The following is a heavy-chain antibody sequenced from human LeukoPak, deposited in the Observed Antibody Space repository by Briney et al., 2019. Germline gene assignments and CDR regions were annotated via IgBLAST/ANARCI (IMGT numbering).Heavy chain of an antibody. J-gene: IGHJ6*04. CDR1: GYTFTSYA. D-gene: IGHD3-10*01. V-gene: IGHV1-3*01. CDR3: AREQAGLLYYYGSGSYPRYYYYGMDV. Sequence: ASVKVSCKASGYTFTSYAMHWVRQAPGQRLEWMGWINAGNGNTKYSQKFQGRVTITRDTSASTAYMELSSLRSEDTAVYYCAREQAGLLYYYGSGSYPRYYYYGMDVWGKGTTVTVSS. CDR2: INAGNGNT.